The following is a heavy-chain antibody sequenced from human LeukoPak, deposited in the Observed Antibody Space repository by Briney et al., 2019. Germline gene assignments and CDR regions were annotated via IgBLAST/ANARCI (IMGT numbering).Heavy chain of an antibody. CDR2: IYTSGST. J-gene: IGHJ5*02. CDR3: ARSGSGSYSPKNWFDL. V-gene: IGHV4-4*07. CDR1: GYSISSYY. Sequence: PSETLSLTCTVSGYSISSYYWSWIRQPAGKGLEWIGRIYTSGSTNYNPSLKSRVTMSVDTSKNQFSLKLSSVTAADTAVYYCARSGSGSYSPKNWFDLWGQGTLVTVSS. D-gene: IGHD3-10*01.